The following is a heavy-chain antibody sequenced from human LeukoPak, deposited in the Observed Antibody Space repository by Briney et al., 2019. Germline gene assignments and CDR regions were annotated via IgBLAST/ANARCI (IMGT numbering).Heavy chain of an antibody. CDR2: IPYDGSNK. D-gene: IGHD4-23*01. CDR1: GFTFSTYA. V-gene: IGHV3-30*04. CDR3: ARAEGYGGELDS. Sequence: GGSLRLSCAASGFTFSTYAMNWVRQAPGKGLEWVAVIPYDGSNKYYADSVKGRFTISRENSKNRLYLQMNSLRAEETAVYYCARAEGYGGELDSWGQGTLVTVSS. J-gene: IGHJ4*02.